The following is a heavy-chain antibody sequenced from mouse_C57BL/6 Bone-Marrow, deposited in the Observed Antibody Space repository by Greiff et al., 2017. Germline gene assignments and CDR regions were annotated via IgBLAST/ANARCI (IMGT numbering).Heavy chain of an antibody. CDR3: ARRDNYSWFAY. V-gene: IGHV1-61*01. D-gene: IGHD1-3*01. CDR2: IYPSDSET. J-gene: IGHJ3*01. Sequence: QVQLQQPGAELVRPGSSVKLSCKASGYTFTSYWMDWVKQRPGQGLEWIGNIYPSDSETNYNQKFKDKATLTVDKSSSTAYMQLSSLTSEDAAVYYCARRDNYSWFAYWGQGTLVTVSA. CDR1: GYTFTSYW.